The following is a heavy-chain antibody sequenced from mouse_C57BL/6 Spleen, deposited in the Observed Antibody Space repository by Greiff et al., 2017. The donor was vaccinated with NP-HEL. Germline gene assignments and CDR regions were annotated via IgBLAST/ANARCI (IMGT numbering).Heavy chain of an antibody. Sequence: EVQLVESEGGLVQPGSSMKLSCTASGFTFSDYYMAWVRQVPEKGLEWVANINYDGSSTYYPDYLKGRFIISRDNAKNILYLQMSSLTSEDTATYYCARMVDCYYNAMDYWGQGTSVTVSS. J-gene: IGHJ4*01. CDR3: ARMVDCYYNAMDY. D-gene: IGHD2-3*01. CDR1: GFTFSDYY. CDR2: INYDGSST. V-gene: IGHV5-16*01.